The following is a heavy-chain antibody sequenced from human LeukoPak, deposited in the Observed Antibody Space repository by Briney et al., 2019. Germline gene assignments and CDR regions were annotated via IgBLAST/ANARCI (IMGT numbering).Heavy chain of an antibody. V-gene: IGHV4-59*01. CDR3: ARGYDIDV. CDR2: IYYTGTT. CDR1: GGSISNYY. Sequence: PSETLSLTCTVSGGSISNYYWSWIRQPPGKALQWIGYIYYTGTTKYNSSLKSRATISLDTSKNRFSLKLTSVTAADTALFFCARGYDIDVWGQGTTVTVSS. J-gene: IGHJ6*02.